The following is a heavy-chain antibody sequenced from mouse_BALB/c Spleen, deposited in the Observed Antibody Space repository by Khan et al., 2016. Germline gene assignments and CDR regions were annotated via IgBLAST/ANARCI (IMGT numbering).Heavy chain of an antibody. Sequence: QVQLQQSGPELVKPGASVKMSYKASGYTFTDYVISWVKQRTGQGLEWIGAIYPGSGSTYYNEKFKGKATLTADKSSNTAYMQLSSLTSENSAVYFCARPLAYWGQGTTLTVSS. CDR2: IYPGSGST. V-gene: IGHV1-77*01. CDR1: GYTFTDYV. CDR3: ARPLAY. J-gene: IGHJ2*01.